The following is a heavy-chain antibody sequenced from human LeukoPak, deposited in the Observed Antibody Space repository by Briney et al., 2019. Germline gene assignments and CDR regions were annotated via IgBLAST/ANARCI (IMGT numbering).Heavy chain of an antibody. CDR2: ISDGGDST. Sequence: GGSLRLSCAVSGLTLSDYAISWVRQAPGKGLEWVSVISDGGDSTDYAESVKGRFTVFRDKVINTLYLHMDSLRAEDTATYFRARDGAQPGYYFEFWGQGSQVTVSS. D-gene: IGHD1-26*01. CDR3: ARDGAQPGYYFEF. CDR1: GLTLSDYA. V-gene: IGHV3-23*01. J-gene: IGHJ4*02.